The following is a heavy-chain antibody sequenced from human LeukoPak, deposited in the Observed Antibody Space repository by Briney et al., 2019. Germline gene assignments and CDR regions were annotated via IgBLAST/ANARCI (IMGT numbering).Heavy chain of an antibody. V-gene: IGHV4-59*01. D-gene: IGHD3-22*01. CDR1: GGSMNGFF. CDR3: ARAPRGDYYDSSGPLGWCLDL. J-gene: IGHJ2*01. Sequence: SETLSLTCTVSGGSMNGFFWSWLRQPPGKGLQGIGYIHYSGSTKYNPSLKSRVTISTDTSKNQLSLRLSSVTTADTAVYYCARAPRGDYYDSSGPLGWCLDLWGRGTPVTVSS. CDR2: IHYSGST.